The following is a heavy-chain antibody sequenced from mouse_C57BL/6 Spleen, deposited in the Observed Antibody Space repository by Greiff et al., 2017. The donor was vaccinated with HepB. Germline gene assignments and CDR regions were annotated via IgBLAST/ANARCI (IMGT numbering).Heavy chain of an antibody. CDR3: AREEAITTVVAGYWYFDV. V-gene: IGHV1-19*01. Sequence: VQLQQSGPVLVKPGASVKMSCKASGYTFTDYYMNWVQQSHGKSLEWIGVINPYNGGTSYNQKFKGKATLTVDKSSSTAYMELNSLTSEDSAVYYCAREEAITTVVAGYWYFDVWGTGTTVTVSS. CDR2: INPYNGGT. CDR1: GYTFTDYY. D-gene: IGHD1-1*01. J-gene: IGHJ1*03.